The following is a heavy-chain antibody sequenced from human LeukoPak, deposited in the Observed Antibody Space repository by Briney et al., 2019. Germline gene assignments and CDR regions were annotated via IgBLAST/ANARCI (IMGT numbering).Heavy chain of an antibody. CDR3: ARVLGVLPERDY. CDR2: ISWNSGSI. D-gene: IGHD2/OR15-2a*01. Sequence: GGSLRLSCAASGFTFDDYAMHWVRQAPGKSLEWVSGISWNSGSIGYADSVKGRFTISRDNAKNSLYLQMNSLRAEDTAVYYCARVLGVLPERDYWGQGTLVTVSS. CDR1: GFTFDDYA. J-gene: IGHJ4*02. V-gene: IGHV3-9*01.